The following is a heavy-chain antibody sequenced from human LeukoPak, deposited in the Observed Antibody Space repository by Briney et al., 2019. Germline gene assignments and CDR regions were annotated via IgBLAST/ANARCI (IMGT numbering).Heavy chain of an antibody. V-gene: IGHV4-39*01. J-gene: IGHJ4*02. Sequence: SETLSLTCTVSGGSISSSNYHWGWIRQPPGRGLEWIGTIYYGGTTYYNPSLKSRVTISVDTSKNQFSPKLSSMTAADTAVYYCARLTVGATAVDCWGQGTLVTVSS. CDR3: ARLTVGATAVDC. CDR2: IYYGGTT. CDR1: GGSISSSNYH. D-gene: IGHD1-26*01.